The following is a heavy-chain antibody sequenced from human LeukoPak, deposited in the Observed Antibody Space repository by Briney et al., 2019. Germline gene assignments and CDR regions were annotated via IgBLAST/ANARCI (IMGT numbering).Heavy chain of an antibody. Sequence: GASVKVSCKASGYTFTGYYMHWVRQAPGQGFEWMGWINPNSGGTNYAQRFQGRVTMTRDTSISTAYMDLSRLRSDDTAVYYCARADTVSFDYWGQGTLVTVSS. D-gene: IGHD4-17*01. J-gene: IGHJ4*02. CDR3: ARADTVSFDY. V-gene: IGHV1-2*02. CDR2: INPNSGGT. CDR1: GYTFTGYY.